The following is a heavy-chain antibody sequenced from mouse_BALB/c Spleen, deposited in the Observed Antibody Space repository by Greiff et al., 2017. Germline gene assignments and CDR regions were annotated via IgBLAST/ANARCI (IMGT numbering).Heavy chain of an antibody. CDR2: ISSGGST. CDR3: ARFITTVALYYYAMDY. V-gene: IGHV5-6-5*01. J-gene: IGHJ4*01. D-gene: IGHD1-1*01. Sequence: EVQGVESGGGLVKPGGSLKLSCAASGFTFSSYAMSWVRQTPEKRLEWVASISSGGSTYYPDSVKGRFTISRDNARNILYLQMSSLRSEDTAMYYCARFITTVALYYYAMDYWGQGTSVTVSS. CDR1: GFTFSSYA.